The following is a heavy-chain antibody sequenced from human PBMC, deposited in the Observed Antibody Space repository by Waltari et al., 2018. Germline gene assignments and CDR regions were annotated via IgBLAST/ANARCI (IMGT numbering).Heavy chain of an antibody. CDR3: TRDPLRRYDY. Sequence: EVQLVESGGGLVQPGGSLRLSCVASGFTFSHYWITWVRQAPGQGLEWVAGIKEDGSENHYVDSVKGRFTISRDNAENSVNLQMNSLRAEDTAVYYCTRDPLRRYDYWGQGTLVTVSS. J-gene: IGHJ4*02. CDR2: IKEDGSEN. D-gene: IGHD3-16*01. V-gene: IGHV3-7*01. CDR1: GFTFSHYW.